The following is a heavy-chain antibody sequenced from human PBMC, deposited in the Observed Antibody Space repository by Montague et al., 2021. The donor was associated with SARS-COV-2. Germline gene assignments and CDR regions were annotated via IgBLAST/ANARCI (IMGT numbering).Heavy chain of an antibody. D-gene: IGHD4-17*01. J-gene: IGHJ5*02. Sequence: SETLSLTCTVSGGSISSSSYYRGWIRQPPGKGLEWIGSIYYSGSTYYNPSLKSRVTISVDTSKNQFSLRLSSVTAADTAVYYCAADYGERDWFDPWGQGTLVTVSS. CDR1: GGSISSSSYY. CDR2: IYYSGST. V-gene: IGHV4-39*01. CDR3: AADYGERDWFDP.